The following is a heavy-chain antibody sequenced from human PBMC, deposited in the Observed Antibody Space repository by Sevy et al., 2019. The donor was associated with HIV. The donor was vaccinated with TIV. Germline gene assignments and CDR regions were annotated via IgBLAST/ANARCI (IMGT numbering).Heavy chain of an antibody. CDR1: GLSFNTYV. Sequence: GGSLRLSCGASGLSFNTYVMSWVRQAPGKGLQWVSTISPNGGSTYYADSVKGRFTISRDNSRNTVFLQVNSLRAEDTAVYYCAKESLDGYYWGQGTLVTVSS. CDR3: AKESLDGYY. J-gene: IGHJ4*02. D-gene: IGHD2-21*01. V-gene: IGHV3-23*01. CDR2: ISPNGGST.